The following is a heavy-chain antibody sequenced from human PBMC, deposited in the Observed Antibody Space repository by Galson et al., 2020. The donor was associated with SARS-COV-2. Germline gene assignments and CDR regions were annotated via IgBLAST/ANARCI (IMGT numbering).Heavy chain of an antibody. CDR2: ITSTSYYR. Sequence: GGSLRLSCEASGFTFSTYSMNWVRQAPGKGLEWVSLITSTSYYRHYADAVKGRFTISRDNAKDSLFLQMNSLRADDTAVYYCARDLRNGPYRTYGLDAWGQGTTVTVSS. V-gene: IGHV3-21*04. CDR1: GFTFSTYS. D-gene: IGHD4-17*01. J-gene: IGHJ6*02. CDR3: ARDLRNGPYRTYGLDA.